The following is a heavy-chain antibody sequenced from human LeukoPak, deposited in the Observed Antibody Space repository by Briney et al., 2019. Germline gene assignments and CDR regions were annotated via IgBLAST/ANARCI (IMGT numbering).Heavy chain of an antibody. J-gene: IGHJ4*02. D-gene: IGHD3-10*01. CDR1: GFTFSGNA. CDR2: ISSNGGST. CDR3: VRDFTYYYGAGSYVDY. Sequence: GSLILSWSAYGFTFSGNAMYWVRQAPGKGLEYVSAISSNGGSTNYADHMKGKFTNSRDNINNTLYLQMGSLRAGGTAVYYCVRDFTYYYGAGSYVDYWGQGTLVTVSS. V-gene: IGHV3-64D*06.